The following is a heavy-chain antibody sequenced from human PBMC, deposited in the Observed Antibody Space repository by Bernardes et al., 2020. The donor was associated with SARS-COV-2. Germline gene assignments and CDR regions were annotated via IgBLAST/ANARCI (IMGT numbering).Heavy chain of an antibody. CDR3: ARQDIGAIFGVVITPAGMDV. Sequence: SESLSLTCTFSGGSISSYYGSWIRQPPGKGLEWIGYIFYSGSTNYNPSLKSRVTISVDTSNNQFSLKLSSVTAADTAVYYCARQDIGAIFGVVITPAGMDVWGQGTTVTVSS. CDR2: IFYSGST. J-gene: IGHJ6*02. D-gene: IGHD3-3*01. V-gene: IGHV4-59*08. CDR1: GGSISSYY.